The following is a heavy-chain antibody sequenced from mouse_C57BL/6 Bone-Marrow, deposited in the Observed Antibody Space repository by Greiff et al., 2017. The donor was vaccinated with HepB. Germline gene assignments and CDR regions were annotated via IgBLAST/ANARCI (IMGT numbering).Heavy chain of an antibody. J-gene: IGHJ1*03. Sequence: QVQLQQSGAELVKPGASVKISCKASGYAFSSYWMNWVKQRPGKGLEWIGQIYPGDGDTNYNGKFKGKATLTADKSSSTAYMQLSSLTSEDSAVYFLARTVPGSSYWYFDVWGTGTTVTVSS. V-gene: IGHV1-80*01. CDR1: GYAFSSYW. D-gene: IGHD1-1*01. CDR2: IYPGDGDT. CDR3: ARTVPGSSYWYFDV.